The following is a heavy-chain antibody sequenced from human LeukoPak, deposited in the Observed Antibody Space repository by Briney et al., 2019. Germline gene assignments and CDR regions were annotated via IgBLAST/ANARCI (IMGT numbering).Heavy chain of an antibody. CDR3: AKRNNWFDL. J-gene: IGHJ5*02. V-gene: IGHV4-4*02. CDR1: GGSISSSNW. Sequence: SGTLSLTCGVSGGSISSSNWWSWVRQTPGKGLEWIGEIYHSENTNYNPSLKSRVTISVDKSKNQFSLKLNSVTAADTAVYYCAKRNNWFDLWGQGTLVIVSS. CDR2: IYHSENT.